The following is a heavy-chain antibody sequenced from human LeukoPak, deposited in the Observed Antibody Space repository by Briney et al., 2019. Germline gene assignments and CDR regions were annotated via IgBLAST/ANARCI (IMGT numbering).Heavy chain of an antibody. CDR1: GFTFSSYA. CDR3: AKAPGITMVYYYGMDV. Sequence: PGGSLRLSCAASGFTFSSYAMSWVRQAPGKGLEWVSAISGSGGSTYYADSVKGRFTISRDNSKSTLYLQMNSVRAEDTAVYYCAKAPGITMVYYYGMDVWGQGTTVTVSS. J-gene: IGHJ6*02. D-gene: IGHD3-10*01. V-gene: IGHV3-23*01. CDR2: ISGSGGST.